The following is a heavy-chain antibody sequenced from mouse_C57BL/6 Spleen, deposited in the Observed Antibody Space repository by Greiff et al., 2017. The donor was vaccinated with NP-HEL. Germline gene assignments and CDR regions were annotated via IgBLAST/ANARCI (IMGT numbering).Heavy chain of an antibody. D-gene: IGHD1-1*01. J-gene: IGHJ2*01. CDR1: GYTFTDYY. V-gene: IGHV1-26*01. CDR2: INPNNGGT. Sequence: EVQLQQSGPELVKPGASVKISCKASGYTFTDYYMNWVKQSHGKSLEWIGDINPNNGGTSYNQKFKGKATLTVDKSSSTAYMELRCLTSASSAVFYCARTYYGSSPDYGGQGTTRTVSS. CDR3: ARTYYGSSPDY.